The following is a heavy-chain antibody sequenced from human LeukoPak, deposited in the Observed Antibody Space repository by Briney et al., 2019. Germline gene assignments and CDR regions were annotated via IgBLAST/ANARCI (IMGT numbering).Heavy chain of an antibody. CDR3: ARGNPRYSSGLGFDY. V-gene: IGHV4-31*01. J-gene: IGHJ4*02. CDR1: GGSIGIGGYY. D-gene: IGHD6-19*01. Sequence: SQTLSLTCTVSGGSIGIGGYYWSWIRQHPGKGLEWIGYIYPSGTTYYNPSLKSQVTISVDTSKVQFSLTLRSAAAADTAVYYCARGNPRYSSGLGFDYWGQGSLVTVSS. CDR2: IYPSGTT.